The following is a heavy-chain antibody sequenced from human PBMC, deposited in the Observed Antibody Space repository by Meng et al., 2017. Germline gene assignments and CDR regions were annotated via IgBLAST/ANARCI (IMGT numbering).Heavy chain of an antibody. Sequence: GGSLRLSCTASGFTFGDYAMSWFRQAPGKGLEWVGFIRSKAYGGTTEYAASVKGRFTISRDDSKSIAYQQMNSLKTEDTAVYYCTRVRGSGSYYDHWGQGTQVTVSS. D-gene: IGHD3-10*01. CDR3: TRVRGSGSYYDH. V-gene: IGHV3-49*03. J-gene: IGHJ4*02. CDR2: IRSKAYGGTT. CDR1: GFTFGDYA.